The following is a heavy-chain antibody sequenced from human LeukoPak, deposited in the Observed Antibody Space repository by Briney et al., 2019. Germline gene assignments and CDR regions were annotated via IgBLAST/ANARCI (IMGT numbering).Heavy chain of an antibody. CDR1: GFSFSSCG. CDR2: IYSGGST. Sequence: GGSLRLSCAASGFSFSSCGMHWVRQAPGKGLEWVSVIYSGGSTYYADSVKGRFTIPRDNSKNTLYLQMNSLRAEDTAVYYCTRNWGSDNWFDPWGQGTLVTVSS. CDR3: TRNWGSDNWFDP. V-gene: IGHV3-53*01. D-gene: IGHD7-27*01. J-gene: IGHJ5*02.